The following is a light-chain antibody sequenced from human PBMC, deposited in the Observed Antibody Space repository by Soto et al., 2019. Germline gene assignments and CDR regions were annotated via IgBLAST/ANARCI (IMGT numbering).Light chain of an antibody. J-gene: IGKJ4*01. V-gene: IGKV3-15*01. Sequence: EIVMTQSPATLSVSPGEGATLSCRASQSISSNLAWYQQKPGQAPKLLIYGASTRATGFPARFSGSGSGTEFTLTISSLQSEDFAVYYCQQYNDWPLTSGGGTKVDIK. CDR1: QSISSN. CDR2: GAS. CDR3: QQYNDWPLT.